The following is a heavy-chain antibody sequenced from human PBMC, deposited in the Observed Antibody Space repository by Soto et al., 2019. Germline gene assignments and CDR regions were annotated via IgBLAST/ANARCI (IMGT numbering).Heavy chain of an antibody. D-gene: IGHD3-10*01. CDR2: IIPIFGTA. V-gene: IGHV1-69*12. CDR1: GVTFSSYA. CDR3: ARDNPITMVRGVPNFDY. J-gene: IGHJ4*02. Sequence: QVQLVQSGAEVKKPGSTVKVSCKASGVTFSSYAISWVRQAPGQGLEWMGGIIPIFGTANYAQKFQGRVTITADESTSTAYMELSSLRSEDTAVYYCARDNPITMVRGVPNFDYWGQGTLVTVSS.